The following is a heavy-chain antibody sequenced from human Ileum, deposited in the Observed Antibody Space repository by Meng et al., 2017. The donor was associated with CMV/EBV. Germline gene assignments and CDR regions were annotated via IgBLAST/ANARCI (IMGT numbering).Heavy chain of an antibody. J-gene: IGHJ4*02. D-gene: IGHD3-10*01. V-gene: IGHV3-30-3*01. Sequence: GFTFSYNALGWGRETQGKGMEWVALISYDGDNKYNTDSVRGRFRISRDNSKNKLYLQMDSMRAEDTDIYDCERNTFYSGSGSYYFDYWGQGILVTVSS. CDR3: ERNTFYSGSGSYYFDY. CDR1: GFTFSYNA. CDR2: ISYDGDNK.